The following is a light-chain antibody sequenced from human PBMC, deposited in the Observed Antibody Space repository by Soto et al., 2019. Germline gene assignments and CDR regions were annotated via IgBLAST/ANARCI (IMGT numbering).Light chain of an antibody. CDR3: QQSYSHPWT. Sequence: DIQLTQSPSSLSASIGDRVTISCRASQKIKNYLNWYQQEQGKTPTLLVYAASTLQGGVPSRFTGSGSGTDFTLTISSLLPEDFATYFCQQSYSHPWTFGQGTTV. V-gene: IGKV1-39*01. CDR1: QKIKNY. J-gene: IGKJ1*01. CDR2: AAS.